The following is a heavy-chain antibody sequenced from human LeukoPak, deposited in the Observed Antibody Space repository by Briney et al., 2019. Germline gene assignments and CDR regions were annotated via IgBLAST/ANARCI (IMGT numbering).Heavy chain of an antibody. J-gene: IGHJ4*02. V-gene: IGHV3-30*02. CDR1: GFTFSSYG. D-gene: IGHD3-10*01. Sequence: GGSLRLSCAASGFTFSSYGVHWVRQAPGKGLEWVAFIRYDGSNKYYADSVKGRFTISRDNSKNTLYLQMNSLRAEDTAVYYCAKGDAKWFGELSTDYWGQGTLVTVSS. CDR2: IRYDGSNK. CDR3: AKGDAKWFGELSTDY.